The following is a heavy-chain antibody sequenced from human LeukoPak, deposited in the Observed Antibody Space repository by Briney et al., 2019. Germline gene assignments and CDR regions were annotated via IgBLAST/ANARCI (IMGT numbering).Heavy chain of an antibody. Sequence: GGSLSLSCAASGFTFSRYTMNWVRQAPGKGLEWVANIKQDGSDKYYVESVKGRFTISRDNAKNSLYLQMNSLRAEDTAVYYCARSRLGYMDVWGKGTTVTVSS. CDR3: ARSRLGYMDV. D-gene: IGHD3-16*01. CDR1: GFTFSRYT. CDR2: IKQDGSDK. J-gene: IGHJ6*03. V-gene: IGHV3-7*01.